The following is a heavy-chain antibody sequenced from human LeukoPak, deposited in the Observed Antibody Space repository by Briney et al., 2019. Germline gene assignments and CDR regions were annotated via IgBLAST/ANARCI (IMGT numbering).Heavy chain of an antibody. Sequence: GESLKISCKGSGYSFTSYWIGWVRQMPGKGLEWMGIIYPGDSDTRYSPSFQGQVTISADKSISTAYLQWSSLKASDTAMYYCARLGELGYSDSSGYPYYFDYWGQGTLVTVSS. CDR3: ARLGELGYSDSSGYPYYFDY. CDR2: IYPGDSDT. D-gene: IGHD3-22*01. V-gene: IGHV5-51*01. J-gene: IGHJ4*02. CDR1: GYSFTSYW.